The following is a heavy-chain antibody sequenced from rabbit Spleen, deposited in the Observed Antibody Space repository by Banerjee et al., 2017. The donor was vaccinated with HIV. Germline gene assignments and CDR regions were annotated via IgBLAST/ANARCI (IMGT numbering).Heavy chain of an antibody. CDR1: GFSFSSSYY. J-gene: IGHJ4*01. CDR2: IYTGSSGIT. V-gene: IGHV1S45*01. CDR3: ARWAAGSGGWYTFNL. D-gene: IGHD1-1*01. Sequence: QERLVESGGGLVQPEGSLALTCTASGFSFSSSYYMCWVRLAPGKGLEWIACIYTGSSGITYYANWVISRFTITSNTNQNTVDLKMTSLTAADTATYFCARWAAGSGGWYTFNLWGQGTLVTVS.